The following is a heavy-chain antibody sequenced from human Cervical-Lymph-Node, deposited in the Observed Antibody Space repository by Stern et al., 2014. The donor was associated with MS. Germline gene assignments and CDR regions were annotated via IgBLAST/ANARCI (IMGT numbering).Heavy chain of an antibody. V-gene: IGHV3-73*01. CDR1: GFTFSAPV. CDR3: APPSAI. Sequence: EVQLVESGGGLVQPGGSLKVSCAASGFTFSAPVIHWVRQAPGKGLEWVGRIRNKGKDYATAYAVSGKVRCTISRDDSNDTSYLNMSSLKVEDTAVYYCAPPSAIWGRGTMVTVSS. CDR2: IRNKGKDYAT. J-gene: IGHJ3*02.